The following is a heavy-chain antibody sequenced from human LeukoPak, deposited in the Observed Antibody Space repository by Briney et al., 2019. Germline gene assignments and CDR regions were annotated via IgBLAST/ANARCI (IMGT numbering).Heavy chain of an antibody. Sequence: SETLSLTCTVSGGSISSSSYYWGWIRQPPGKGLEWIGSIYYSGSTYYHPSLKSRVTISVDTSKNQFSLKLSSVTAADTAVYYCARCPVLTYYDFWSGYYAFDIWGQGTMVTVSS. D-gene: IGHD3-3*01. CDR2: IYYSGST. CDR1: GGSISSSSYY. CDR3: ARCPVLTYYDFWSGYYAFDI. J-gene: IGHJ3*02. V-gene: IGHV4-39*07.